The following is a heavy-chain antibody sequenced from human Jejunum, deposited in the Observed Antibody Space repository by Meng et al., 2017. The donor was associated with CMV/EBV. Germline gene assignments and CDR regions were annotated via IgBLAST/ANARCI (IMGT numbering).Heavy chain of an antibody. CDR1: EKEA. D-gene: IGHD1-7*01. V-gene: IGHV3-9*01. J-gene: IGHJ4*02. CDR3: AKAPSGGWNYFFYFDI. Sequence: EKEARTGGRQGQGKGREWGPGSSWNSGKEGDAESGKGRVTRYRDKAKNALYRERNSLRPDDTALYYCAKAPSGGWNYFFYFDIWGQGTLVTVSS. CDR2: SSWNSGKE.